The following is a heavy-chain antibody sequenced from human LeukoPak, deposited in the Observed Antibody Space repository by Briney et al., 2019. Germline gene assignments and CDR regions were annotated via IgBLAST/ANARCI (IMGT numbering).Heavy chain of an antibody. CDR1: GFTFSDYY. CDR2: IHEDAGEK. CDR3: ASSKDHYCHY. V-gene: IGHV3-7*05. Sequence: GGSLRLSCAASGFTFSDYYMSWIRQTPGKGLQWVASIHEDAGEKQYVESVRGRFTISRDNAKNSLYLQMNSLRVEDTAVYYCASSKDHYCHYWGQGTLVTVSS. J-gene: IGHJ4*02.